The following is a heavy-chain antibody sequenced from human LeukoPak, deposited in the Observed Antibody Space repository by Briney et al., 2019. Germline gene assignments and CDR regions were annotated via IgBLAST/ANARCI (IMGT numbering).Heavy chain of an antibody. Sequence: PGGSLRLSRAASGFTFSSYAMSWVRQAPGKGLEWVSAISGSGGSTYYADSVKGRFTISRDNSKNTLYLQMNSLRAEDTAVYYCAKDSHGGNSEWFDPWGQGTLVTVSS. V-gene: IGHV3-23*01. D-gene: IGHD4-23*01. CDR1: GFTFSSYA. CDR2: ISGSGGST. CDR3: AKDSHGGNSEWFDP. J-gene: IGHJ5*02.